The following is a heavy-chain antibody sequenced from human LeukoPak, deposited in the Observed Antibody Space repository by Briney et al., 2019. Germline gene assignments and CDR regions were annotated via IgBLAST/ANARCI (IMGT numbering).Heavy chain of an antibody. CDR2: ISGSAGST. CDR3: AKLPGSWRHHYFDY. J-gene: IGHJ4*02. CDR1: GFTFSSCA. D-gene: IGHD6-13*01. Sequence: GGSLRLSCVASGFTFSSCAMSGVRQAPGKGLEWVSVISGSAGSTYYADSVKGRFTISRDDSKNTLYLQMNSLRAEDTAVYYCAKLPGSWRHHYFDYWGQGTLVTVSS. V-gene: IGHV3-23*01.